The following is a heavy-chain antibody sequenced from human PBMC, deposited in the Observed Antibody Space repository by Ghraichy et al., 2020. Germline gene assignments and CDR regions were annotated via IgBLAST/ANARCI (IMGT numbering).Heavy chain of an antibody. CDR2: ISSSSSTI. CDR1: GFTFSSYS. D-gene: IGHD3-3*01. V-gene: IGHV3-48*02. J-gene: IGHJ6*02. CDR3: ARAPTYYDFWSGYYTRGVDYGMDV. Sequence: GGSLRLSCAASGFTFSSYSMNWVRQAPGKGLEWVSYISSSSSTIYYADSVKGRFTISRDNAKNSLYLQMNSLRDEDTAVYYCARAPTYYDFWSGYYTRGVDYGMDVWGQGTTVTVSS.